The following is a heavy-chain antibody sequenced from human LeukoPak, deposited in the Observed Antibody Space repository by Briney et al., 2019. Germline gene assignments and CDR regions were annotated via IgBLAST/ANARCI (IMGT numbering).Heavy chain of an antibody. CDR1: GGTFSSYA. V-gene: IGHV1-69*13. D-gene: IGHD3-10*01. J-gene: IGHJ6*02. CDR3: ARADGSGSFYGMDV. CDR2: IIPIFGTA. Sequence: ASVKVSCKASGGTFSSYAISWVRQAPGQGLEWMGGIIPIFGTANYAQKFQGRVTITADESTSTAYMELSRLRSDDTAVYYCARADGSGSFYGMDVWGQGTTVTVSS.